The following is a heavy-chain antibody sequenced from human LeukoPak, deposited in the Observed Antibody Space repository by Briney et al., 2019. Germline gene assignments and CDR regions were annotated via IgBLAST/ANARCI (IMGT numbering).Heavy chain of an antibody. D-gene: IGHD3-10*01. CDR3: ALDYSGSGSYYRDY. CDR1: GITVSSNF. J-gene: IGHJ4*02. V-gene: IGHV3-66*01. Sequence: GGSLRLSCAASGITVSSNFMYWVRQTPGKGLQCVSVLYTDYSAYYADSVKGRFTISRDNSKNTLYLQMDSLRVEGTAVYYCALDYSGSGSYYRDYWGQGTLVTVSS. CDR2: LYTDYSA.